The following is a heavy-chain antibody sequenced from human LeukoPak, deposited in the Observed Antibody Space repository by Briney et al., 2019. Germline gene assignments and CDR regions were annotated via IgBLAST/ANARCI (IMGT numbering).Heavy chain of an antibody. Sequence: SETLSLTCAVYGGSFSGYYWSWIRQPPGKGLEWIGEINHSGSTNYNPSLKSRVTISVDASKNQFSLKLSSVTAADTAVYYCARGRQRGYSYGMTSFDYWGQGTLVTVSS. CDR2: INHSGST. V-gene: IGHV4-34*01. CDR3: ARGRQRGYSYGMTSFDY. D-gene: IGHD5-18*01. J-gene: IGHJ4*02. CDR1: GGSFSGYY.